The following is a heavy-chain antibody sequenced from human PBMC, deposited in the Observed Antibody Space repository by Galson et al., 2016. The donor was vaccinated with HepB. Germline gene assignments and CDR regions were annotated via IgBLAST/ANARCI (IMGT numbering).Heavy chain of an antibody. J-gene: IGHJ4*02. CDR3: ARARGYSGYDLGY. Sequence: SLRLSCAASGFTFSSNAMHWVRQAPGKGLEWVAVISYDGSNKYYADSVKGRFTISRDNSKNTLYLQMNSLRAEDTAVYYCARARGYSGYDLGYWGQGTLVTVSS. CDR2: ISYDGSNK. CDR1: GFTFSSNA. V-gene: IGHV3-30-3*01. D-gene: IGHD5-12*01.